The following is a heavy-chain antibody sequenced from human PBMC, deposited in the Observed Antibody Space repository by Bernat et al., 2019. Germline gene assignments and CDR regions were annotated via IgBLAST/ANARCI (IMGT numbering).Heavy chain of an antibody. J-gene: IGHJ2*01. CDR2: ISSSSTYK. V-gene: IGHV3-11*06. CDR3: ARVPGRGVVVPAASYWYFDL. D-gene: IGHD2-2*01. CDR1: GFTFSDYY. Sequence: QVQLVESGGGLVKPGGSLRLSCAASGFTFSDYYMSWIRQAPGKGLEWVSYISSSSTYKNYADSVKGRFTISRDNAKNSLYLQMNSLRAEDTAVYYCARVPGRGVVVPAASYWYFDLWGRGTLVTVSS.